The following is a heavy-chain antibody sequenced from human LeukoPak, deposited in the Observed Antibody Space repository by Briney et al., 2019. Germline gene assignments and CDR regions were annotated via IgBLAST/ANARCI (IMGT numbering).Heavy chain of an antibody. V-gene: IGHV3-33*01. CDR1: GFTFSSYG. J-gene: IGHJ4*01. D-gene: IGHD6-6*01. CDR2: IRYDGSNK. Sequence: GRSLRLSCAASGFTFSSYGMHWVRQAPGKGLEWVAVIRYDGSNKYYADSVKGRFTISRDNSKNTLYLQMNSLRAEDTAVYYCARAVAARSFPTYFDYWGQGTLVTVSS. CDR3: ARAVAARSFPTYFDY.